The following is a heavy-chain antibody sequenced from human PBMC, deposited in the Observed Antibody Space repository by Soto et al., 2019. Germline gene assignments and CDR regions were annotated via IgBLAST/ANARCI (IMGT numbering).Heavy chain of an antibody. Sequence: SETLSLTCAVSGGSISSGGYYWSWIRQPPGKGLEWIGYIYYSGSTNYNPSLKSRVTISVDTSKNQFSLKLSSVTAADTAVYYCAREGDLNGFDFWGQGTLVTVSS. CDR3: AREGDLNGFDF. J-gene: IGHJ4*02. D-gene: IGHD2-21*02. CDR1: GGSISSGGYY. CDR2: IYYSGST. V-gene: IGHV4-61*08.